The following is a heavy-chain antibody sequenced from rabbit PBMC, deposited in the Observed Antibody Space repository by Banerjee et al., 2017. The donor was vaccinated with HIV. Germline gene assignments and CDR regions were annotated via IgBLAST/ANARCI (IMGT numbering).Heavy chain of an antibody. D-gene: IGHD8-1*01. V-gene: IGHV1S40*01. Sequence: QSLQESGGDLVKPGASLTLPCTASGIDFSRYYYMCWVRQAPGKGLEWIACFYAGSSGTTYYASWAKGRFTSSKTSSTTVSLQMTSLTAADTATYFCARNGAGSNYAFNLWGPGTLVTVS. CDR1: GIDFSRYYY. CDR2: FYAGSSGTT. CDR3: ARNGAGSNYAFNL. J-gene: IGHJ4*01.